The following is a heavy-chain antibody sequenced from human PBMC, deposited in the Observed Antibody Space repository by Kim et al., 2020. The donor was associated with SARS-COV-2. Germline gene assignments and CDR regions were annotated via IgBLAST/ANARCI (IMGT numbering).Heavy chain of an antibody. CDR3: ASLRYYYYGMDV. CDR1: GFTFSSYE. V-gene: IGHV3-48*03. J-gene: IGHJ6*02. CDR2: ISSSGSTI. Sequence: GGSLRLSCAASGFTFSSYEMNWVRQAPGKGLEWVSYISSSGSTIYYADSVKGRFTISRDNAKNSLYLQMNSLRAEDTAVYYCASLRYYYYGMDVWGQGTTVTVSS.